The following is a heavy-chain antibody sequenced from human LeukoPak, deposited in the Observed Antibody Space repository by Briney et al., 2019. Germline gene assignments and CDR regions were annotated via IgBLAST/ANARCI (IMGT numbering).Heavy chain of an antibody. CDR1: GYTFTSYG. Sequence: ASVKVSCKASGYTFTSYGISWVRQAPGQGLEWMGWISAYNGNTNYAQKLQGRVTMTTDTSTSTAYMELRSLRSDDTAVYYCARAALDPYSSGYYLGYYYYGMDVWGQGTTVTVSS. J-gene: IGHJ6*02. V-gene: IGHV1-18*04. D-gene: IGHD3-22*01. CDR3: ARAALDPYSSGYYLGYYYYGMDV. CDR2: ISAYNGNT.